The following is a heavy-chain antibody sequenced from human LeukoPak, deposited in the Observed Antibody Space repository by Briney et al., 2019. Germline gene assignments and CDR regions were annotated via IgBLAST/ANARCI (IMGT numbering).Heavy chain of an antibody. CDR2: IYSSGST. J-gene: IGHJ4*02. CDR1: GXSISSYY. Sequence: SETLSLTCTVSGXSISSYYWSWIRRPPGKGLEWIGYIYSSGSTDYNPSLKSRVTISVDTSKSQFSLKLSSVTAADTAIYYCARDPSTFYFDYWGQGALVTVSS. CDR3: ARDPSTFYFDY. V-gene: IGHV4-59*01. D-gene: IGHD3-16*01.